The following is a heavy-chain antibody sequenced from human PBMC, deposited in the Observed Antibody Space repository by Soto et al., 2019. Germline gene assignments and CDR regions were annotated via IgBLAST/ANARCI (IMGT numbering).Heavy chain of an antibody. CDR2: IYYSGRT. CDR3: ARVDAGGYAYFDY. J-gene: IGHJ4*02. D-gene: IGHD1-26*01. Sequence: QVQLPESGPGLVTPSQTLSLTCTVSGGSISSGGYYWSWFRQHPGKGLEWIGYIYYSGRTYSNPYLKSRGNRSVDTSKNQFSLKLSSLTAADTAVFYCARVDAGGYAYFDYWGQGTLVTVSS. CDR1: GGSISSGGYY. V-gene: IGHV4-31*03.